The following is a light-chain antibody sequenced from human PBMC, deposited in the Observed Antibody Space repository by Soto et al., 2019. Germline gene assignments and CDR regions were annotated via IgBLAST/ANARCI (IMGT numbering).Light chain of an antibody. V-gene: IGKV1-6*01. CDR1: QVIRND. J-gene: IGKJ1*01. Sequence: AIQMTQSPSSLSASVGDRVTITCRASQVIRNDLGWYQQKPGKAPKLLIYGASNLQSGVPSRFSGSGSGTDFTLTITSLQPEDFATYYCLHDHNYPWTFGQGTKVDIK. CDR3: LHDHNYPWT. CDR2: GAS.